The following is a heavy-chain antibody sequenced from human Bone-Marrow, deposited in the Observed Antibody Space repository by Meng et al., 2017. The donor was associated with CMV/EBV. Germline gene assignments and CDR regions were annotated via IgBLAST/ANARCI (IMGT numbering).Heavy chain of an antibody. D-gene: IGHD4-23*01. J-gene: IGHJ6*02. CDR2: ISWNSGSI. CDR1: GFTFDDYA. Sequence: LSLTCAASGFTFDDYAMHWVRQAPGKGLEWVSGISWNSGSIGYADSVKGRFTISSDNAKNALYLQMNSLRAEDTAVYYCARLGNNYYGMDVWGQGTTVTVSS. V-gene: IGHV3-9*01. CDR3: ARLGNNYYGMDV.